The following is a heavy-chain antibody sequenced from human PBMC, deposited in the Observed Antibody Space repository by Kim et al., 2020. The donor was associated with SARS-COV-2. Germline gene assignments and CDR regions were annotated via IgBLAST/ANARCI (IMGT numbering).Heavy chain of an antibody. CDR3: ARARGSGYPKWFSYYYGMDV. J-gene: IGHJ6*02. V-gene: IGHV3-13*04. Sequence: GGSLRLSCAASGFTFSSYDMHWVRQATGKGLEWVSAIGTAGDTYYPGSVKGRFTISRENAKNSLYLQMNSLRAGDTAVYYCARARGSGYPKWFSYYYGMDVWGQGTTVTVSS. CDR2: IGTAGDT. D-gene: IGHD5-12*01. CDR1: GFTFSSYD.